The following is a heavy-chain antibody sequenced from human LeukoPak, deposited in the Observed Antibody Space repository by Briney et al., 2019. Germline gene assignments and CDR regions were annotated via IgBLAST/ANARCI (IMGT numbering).Heavy chain of an antibody. V-gene: IGHV5-51*07. Sequence: GESLKISCKGSGYRFNTYWISWVHQMPGKGLEWLGIIYPGDFDTRYSPSFQGQVTISADKSISTAYLQWSSLKASDTAMYYCARSADSSGYYLWFDYWGQGTLVTVSS. CDR1: GYRFNTYW. CDR2: IYPGDFDT. CDR3: ARSADSSGYYLWFDY. D-gene: IGHD3-22*01. J-gene: IGHJ4*02.